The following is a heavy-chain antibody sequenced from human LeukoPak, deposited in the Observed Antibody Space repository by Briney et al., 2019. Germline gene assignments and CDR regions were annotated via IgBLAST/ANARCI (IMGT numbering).Heavy chain of an antibody. V-gene: IGHV3-21*01. CDR2: ISSSSSYI. CDR3: ARPYSSSWLYYYYYYMDV. J-gene: IGHJ6*03. CDR1: GFTFSSCS. Sequence: PGGSLRLSCAASGFTFSSCSMNWVRQAPGKGLEWVSSISSSSSYIYYADSVKGRFTISRDNAKNSLYLQMNSLRAEDTAVYYCARPYSSSWLYYYYYYMDVWGKGTTVTVSS. D-gene: IGHD6-13*01.